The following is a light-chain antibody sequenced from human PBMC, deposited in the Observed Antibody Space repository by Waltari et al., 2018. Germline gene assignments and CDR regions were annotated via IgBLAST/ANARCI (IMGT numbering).Light chain of an antibody. Sequence: DIQMTQSPSTLSASVGARVTISCRASRTVSSWLAWYQQKPGKPPKLLIYKASILESGVPSRFSGSGAGSEFTLTISSLQPDDCATYYCQQYNSYSPTFGQGTKLEIK. CDR2: KAS. V-gene: IGKV1-5*03. J-gene: IGKJ2*01. CDR3: QQYNSYSPT. CDR1: RTVSSW.